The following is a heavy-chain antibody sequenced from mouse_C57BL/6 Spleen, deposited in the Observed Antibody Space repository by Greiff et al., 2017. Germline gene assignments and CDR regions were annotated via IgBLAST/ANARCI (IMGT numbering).Heavy chain of an antibody. CDR2: INYDGSST. CDR1: GFTFSDYY. CDR3: ARDGEAAQVTYAMDY. V-gene: IGHV5-16*01. J-gene: IGHJ4*01. D-gene: IGHD3-2*02. Sequence: DVKLVESEGGLVQPGSSMKLSCTASGFTFSDYYMAWVRQVPEKGLEWVANINYDGSSTYYLDSLKSRFIISRDNAKNILYLQMSSLKSEDTATYYCARDGEAAQVTYAMDYWGQGTSVTVSS.